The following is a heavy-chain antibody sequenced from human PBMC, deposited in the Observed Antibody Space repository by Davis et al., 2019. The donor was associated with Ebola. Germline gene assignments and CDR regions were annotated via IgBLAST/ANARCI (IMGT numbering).Heavy chain of an antibody. V-gene: IGHV4-39*07. CDR2: IYHSGTT. Sequence: SETLSLTCTVSGGSISSGDYYWSWIRQPPGKGLEWIGEIYHSGTTNYNPSLKSRVTISVDKSKNQFSLKLSSVTAADTAVYYCARAMVTMVSFAFDIWGQGTVVTVSS. CDR1: GGSISSGDYY. D-gene: IGHD3-10*01. J-gene: IGHJ3*02. CDR3: ARAMVTMVSFAFDI.